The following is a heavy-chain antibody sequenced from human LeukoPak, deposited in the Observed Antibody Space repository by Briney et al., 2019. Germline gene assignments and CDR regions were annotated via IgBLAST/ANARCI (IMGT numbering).Heavy chain of an antibody. CDR1: GFTLSSYA. V-gene: IGHV3-20*04. CDR3: ARGAGSGWSGWFDS. CDR2: INWNGDNT. J-gene: IGHJ5*01. D-gene: IGHD6-19*01. Sequence: RAGGSLRLSCAASGFTLSSYAMSWVRQAPGKGLEWVSGINWNGDNTGYGDSVKGRFTISRDNTKSSLYLQMNTMRVEDTALYYCARGAGSGWSGWFDSWGQGTLVIVSS.